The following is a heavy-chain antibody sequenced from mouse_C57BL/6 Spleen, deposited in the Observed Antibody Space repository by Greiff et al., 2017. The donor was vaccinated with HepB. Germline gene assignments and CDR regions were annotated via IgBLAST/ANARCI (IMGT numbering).Heavy chain of an antibody. D-gene: IGHD2-1*01. CDR2: IDPSDSET. CDR3: SRSDGNYDY. Sequence: QVQLQQPGAELVRPGSSVKLSCKASGYTFTSYWMHWVKQRPIQGLEWIGNIDPSDSETHYNQKFKDKATLTVDKSSSTAYMQLSRLTSEDSAVYYCSRSDGNYDYGGQGTTLTVSS. V-gene: IGHV1-52*01. CDR1: GYTFTSYW. J-gene: IGHJ2*01.